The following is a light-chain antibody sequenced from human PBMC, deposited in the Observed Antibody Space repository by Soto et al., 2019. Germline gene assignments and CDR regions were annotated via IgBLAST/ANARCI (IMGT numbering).Light chain of an antibody. CDR1: QSVSHN. V-gene: IGKV3-15*01. J-gene: IGKJ1*01. CDR2: GAS. Sequence: EIVMTQSPATLYVSPGERATVSCRASQSVSHNLDWFQQRPGQAPRLLISGASTRAAGIPARFSGSGSETEFTLTISSLQSEDFAVYYCQQRDDWPPTFGQGTKV. CDR3: QQRDDWPPT.